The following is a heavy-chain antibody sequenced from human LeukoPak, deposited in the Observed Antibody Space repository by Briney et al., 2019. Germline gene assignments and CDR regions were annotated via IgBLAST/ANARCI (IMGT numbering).Heavy chain of an antibody. D-gene: IGHD3-10*01. J-gene: IGHJ4*02. CDR3: ARGMYRNGSGSYYHFDY. CDR1: GGTFSSYA. V-gene: IGHV1-69*01. Sequence: SVKVSCKASGGTFSSYAISWVRQAPGQGLEWMGGIIPIFGTANYAQEFQGRVTITADESTSTAYMELSSLRSEDTAVYYCARGMYRNGSGSYYHFDYWGRGTLVTVSS. CDR2: IIPIFGTA.